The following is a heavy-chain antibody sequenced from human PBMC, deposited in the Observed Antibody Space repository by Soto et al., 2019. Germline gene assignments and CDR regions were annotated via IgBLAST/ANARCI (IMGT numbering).Heavy chain of an antibody. V-gene: IGHV4-59*01. J-gene: IGHJ4*02. Sequence: SGTLSLTCTVSGVTISSYYWSWIRQPPGKGLEWIGNIYYRGSINYNPSLRSRVTISVDTSKNQFSLKLTSVTAADTAVYYCARDIGGYIHWGQGIVVTVSS. CDR1: GVTISSYY. CDR3: ARDIGGYIH. CDR2: IYYRGSI. D-gene: IGHD6-13*01.